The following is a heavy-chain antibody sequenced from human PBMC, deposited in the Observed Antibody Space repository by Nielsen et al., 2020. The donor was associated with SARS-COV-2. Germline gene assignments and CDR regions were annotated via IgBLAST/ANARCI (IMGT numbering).Heavy chain of an antibody. V-gene: IGHV4-39*01. D-gene: IGHD3-3*02. J-gene: IGHJ4*02. CDR3: ARLNRRILTPLALASLRFDF. CDR2: IYYSGIT. Sequence: GSLRLSCNVSGDSMSSSDYYWAFHRQPPGRGLEWVGSIYYSGITYYNPSLKSRVTMSVDTSKNQFSLRLNSVAAADTAVYYCARLNRRILTPLALASLRFDFWGRGALVTVFS. CDR1: GDSMSSSDYY.